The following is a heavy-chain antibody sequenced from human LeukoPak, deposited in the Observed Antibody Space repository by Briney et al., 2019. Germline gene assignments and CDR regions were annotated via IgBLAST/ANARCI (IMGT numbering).Heavy chain of an antibody. Sequence: SVKASCKASGGTFSSYAISWVRQAPGQGLEWMGGIIPIFGTANYAQKFQGRVTITTDESTSTAYMELSSLRSEDTAVYYCARSCSSSLYYYYYYMDVWGKGTTVTVSS. D-gene: IGHD6-6*01. V-gene: IGHV1-69*05. J-gene: IGHJ6*03. CDR3: ARSCSSSLYYYYYYMDV. CDR1: GGTFSSYA. CDR2: IIPIFGTA.